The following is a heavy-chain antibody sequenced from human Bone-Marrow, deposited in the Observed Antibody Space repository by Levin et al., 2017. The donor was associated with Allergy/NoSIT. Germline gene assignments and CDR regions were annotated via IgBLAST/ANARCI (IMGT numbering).Heavy chain of an antibody. D-gene: IGHD2-15*01. J-gene: IGHJ4*02. Sequence: LSLTCAASEFTFSSYAMYWVRQAPGKGLEWVAVISFDGSNKFYADSVKGRLTISRDNSKNTLYLQMNSLRAEDTAVYYCARIFEPGHCTGGSCYAGYWGQGTLVTVSS. V-gene: IGHV3-30-3*01. CDR3: ARIFEPGHCTGGSCYAGY. CDR2: ISFDGSNK. CDR1: EFTFSSYA.